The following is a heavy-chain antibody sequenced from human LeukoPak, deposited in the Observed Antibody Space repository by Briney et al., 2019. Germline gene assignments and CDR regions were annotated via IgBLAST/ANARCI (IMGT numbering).Heavy chain of an antibody. J-gene: IGHJ4*02. CDR2: ISSSSSYI. D-gene: IGHD6-13*01. CDR1: GFTFSSYS. V-gene: IGHV3-21*01. CDR3: ARVGPTVGIAAAGAFDY. Sequence: GGFLRLSCAASGFTFSSYSMNWVRQAPGKGLEWVSSISSSSSYIYYADSVKGRFTISRDNAKNSLYLQMNSLRAEDTAVYYCARVGPTVGIAAAGAFDYWGQGTLVTVSS.